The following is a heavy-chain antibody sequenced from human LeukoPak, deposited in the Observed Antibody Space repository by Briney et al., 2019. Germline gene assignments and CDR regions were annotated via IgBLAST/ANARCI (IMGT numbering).Heavy chain of an antibody. J-gene: IGHJ5*01. CDR1: GFTFSSYE. V-gene: IGHV3-48*03. Sequence: GGSLRLSCAASGFTFSSYEMNWVRQAPGKGLEWVSYISSSGSTIYYADSVKGRFTISRDNAKNSLYLEMHSLRAEDTAVYYCARDLPWFDSWGQGTLVTVSS. CDR3: ARDLPWFDS. CDR2: ISSSGSTI.